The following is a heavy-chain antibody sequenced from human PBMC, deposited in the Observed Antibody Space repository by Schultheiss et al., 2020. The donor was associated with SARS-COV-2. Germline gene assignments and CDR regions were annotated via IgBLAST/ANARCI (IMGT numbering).Heavy chain of an antibody. J-gene: IGHJ6*02. CDR1: GYSFTSYY. D-gene: IGHD2-15*01. CDR2: INTNTGNP. CDR3: ARDKWVVVAGADYYYYGMDV. V-gene: IGHV7-4-1*02. Sequence: GESLKISCKASGYSFTSYYIHWVRQAPGQGLEWMGWINTNTGNPTYAQGFTGRFVFSLDTSVSTAYLQISSLKAEDTAVYYCARDKWVVVAGADYYYYGMDVWGQGTTVTVSS.